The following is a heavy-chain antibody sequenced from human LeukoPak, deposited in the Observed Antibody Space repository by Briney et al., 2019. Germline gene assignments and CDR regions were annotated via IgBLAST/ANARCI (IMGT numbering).Heavy chain of an antibody. D-gene: IGHD2-2*02. V-gene: IGHV3-48*04. CDR1: GFTVSNNY. Sequence: PGGSPRLSCAASGFTVSNNYMTWVRQAPGKGLEWVSYISSSSSTIYYADSVKGRFTISRDNAKNSLYLQMNSLRAEDTAVYYCAREDQLLYSRYYYYYMDVWGKGTTVTVSS. CDR3: AREDQLLYSRYYYYYMDV. CDR2: ISSSSSTI. J-gene: IGHJ6*03.